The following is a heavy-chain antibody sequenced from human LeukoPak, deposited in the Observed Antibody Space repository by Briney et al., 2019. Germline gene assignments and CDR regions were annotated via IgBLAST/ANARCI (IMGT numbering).Heavy chain of an antibody. CDR1: GFTFSSYW. V-gene: IGHV3-7*03. CDR3: ARDLAAYDAFDI. J-gene: IGHJ3*02. Sequence: GGSLRLSCAASGFTFSSYWMSWVRQAPGKGLKWVANIKQDGSEKYYVDSVKGRFTISRDDAKNSLYLQMNSLRAEDTAVYYCARDLAAYDAFDIWGQGTMVTVSS. D-gene: IGHD2-15*01. CDR2: IKQDGSEK.